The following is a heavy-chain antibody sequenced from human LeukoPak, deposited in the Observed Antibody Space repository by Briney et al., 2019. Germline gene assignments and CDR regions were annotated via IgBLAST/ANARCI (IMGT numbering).Heavy chain of an antibody. V-gene: IGHV3-30-3*01. D-gene: IGHD6-13*01. Sequence: PGGSLRLSCAASGFTFSSYAMHWVRQAPGKGLEWVAVISYDGSNKYYADSVKGRFTISRDNFKNMLYLEMNSLRGEDTAVYYCARDASSRPYYFGFWGQGTLVTVSS. CDR1: GFTFSSYA. CDR3: ARDASSRPYYFGF. J-gene: IGHJ4*02. CDR2: ISYDGSNK.